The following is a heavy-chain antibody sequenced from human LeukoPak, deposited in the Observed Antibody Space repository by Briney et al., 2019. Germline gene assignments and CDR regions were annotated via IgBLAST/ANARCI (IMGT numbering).Heavy chain of an antibody. D-gene: IGHD2-2*01. CDR2: INSDGSST. Sequence: PGGSLRLSCAASAFTFCNYWMHWVRQAPGKGLGWVSRINSDGSSTTYAGSVKGRFTISRDNAKNTLYLQMNSLRAEDTAVYYCARGGFALNVPVVGLNWFDPWGQGTLVTVSS. V-gene: IGHV3-74*03. CDR3: ARGGFALNVPVVGLNWFDP. J-gene: IGHJ5*02. CDR1: AFTFCNYW.